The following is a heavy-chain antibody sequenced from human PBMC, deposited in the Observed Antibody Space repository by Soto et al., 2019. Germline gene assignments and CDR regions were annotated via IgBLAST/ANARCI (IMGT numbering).Heavy chain of an antibody. Sequence: GASVKVSCKASCYTFTNYGISWVRQAPGQGLEWMGWINVYNGNTKYAQKVQGRVTMTTDTSTSTAYMELRSLRSDDTAVYYCARGVGSGSYYNQYNWFDPWGQGTLVTVPQ. CDR2: INVYNGNT. J-gene: IGHJ5*02. CDR3: ARGVGSGSYYNQYNWFDP. CDR1: CYTFTNYG. D-gene: IGHD3-10*01. V-gene: IGHV1-18*01.